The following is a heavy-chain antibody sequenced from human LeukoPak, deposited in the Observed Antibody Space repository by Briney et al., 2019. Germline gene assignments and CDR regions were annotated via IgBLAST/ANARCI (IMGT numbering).Heavy chain of an antibody. CDR3: VRDPSYIVVVSSTVTGFDP. J-gene: IGHJ5*02. CDR1: GYSFTGYF. CDR2: ISAYNGNT. Sequence: GASVKVSCKASGYSFTGYFIHWVRQAPGQGLEWMGWISAYNGNTNHAQKLQGRVTMTTDTSTSTAYMELRSLRSDDTAVYYCVRDPSYIVVVSSTVTGFDPWGQGTLVTVSS. V-gene: IGHV1-18*04. D-gene: IGHD2-2*01.